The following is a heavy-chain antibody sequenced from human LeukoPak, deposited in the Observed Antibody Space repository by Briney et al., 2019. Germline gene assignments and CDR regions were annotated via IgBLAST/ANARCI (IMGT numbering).Heavy chain of an antibody. Sequence: ASVKVSYKASGGTFSSYAISWVRQAPGQGFEWLGGISPIFGTANYAQKFQGRVTITADKSTGTAYMELSSLRSEDTAVYYCARGGYYDILTGYYKGYYYGMDVWGKGTTVTVSS. D-gene: IGHD3-9*01. CDR2: ISPIFGTA. CDR1: GGTFSSYA. CDR3: ARGGYYDILTGYYKGYYYGMDV. V-gene: IGHV1-69*06. J-gene: IGHJ6*04.